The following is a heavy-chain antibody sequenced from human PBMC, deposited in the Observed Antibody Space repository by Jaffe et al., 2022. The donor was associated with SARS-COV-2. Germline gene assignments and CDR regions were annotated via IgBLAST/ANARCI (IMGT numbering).Heavy chain of an antibody. CDR2: IIPIFGTA. D-gene: IGHD5-12*01. Sequence: QVQLVQSGAEVKKPGSSVKVSCKASGGTFSSYAISWVRQAPGQGLEWMGGIIPIFGTANYAQKFQGRVTITADESTSTAYMELSSLRSEDTAVYYCARVGEMATIWGIDYYGMDVWGQGTTVTVSS. CDR3: ARVGEMATIWGIDYYGMDV. CDR1: GGTFSSYA. J-gene: IGHJ6*02. V-gene: IGHV1-69*01.